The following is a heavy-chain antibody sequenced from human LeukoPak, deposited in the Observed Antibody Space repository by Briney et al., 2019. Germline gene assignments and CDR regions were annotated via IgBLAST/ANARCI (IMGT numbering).Heavy chain of an antibody. D-gene: IGHD3-10*01. CDR3: ARGAVFYGSGSYYENFDY. CDR2: IYYSGST. J-gene: IGHJ4*02. V-gene: IGHV4-59*11. Sequence: SETLSLTCTVSGGSINGHYWTWIRQPPGKGLEWIGYIYYSGSTNYNPSLKSRVTISVDTSKNQFSLKLSSVTAADTAVYYCARGAVFYGSGSYYENFDYWGQGTLVTVSS. CDR1: GGSINGHY.